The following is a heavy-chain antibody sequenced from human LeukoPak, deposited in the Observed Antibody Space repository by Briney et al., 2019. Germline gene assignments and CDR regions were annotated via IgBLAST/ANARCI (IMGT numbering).Heavy chain of an antibody. D-gene: IGHD6-19*01. J-gene: IGHJ4*02. Sequence: SETLSLTCTVSGGSISSYYWSWIRQPPGKGLEWIGYIYYSGSTNYNPSLKSRVTISVDTSKNQFSLKLSSVTAADTAVYYCARGSGWGAPFDYWGQGTLVTASS. CDR1: GGSISSYY. CDR2: IYYSGST. CDR3: ARGSGWGAPFDY. V-gene: IGHV4-59*01.